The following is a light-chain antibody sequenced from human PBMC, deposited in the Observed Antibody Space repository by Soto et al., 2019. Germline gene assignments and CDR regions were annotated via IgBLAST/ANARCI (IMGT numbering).Light chain of an antibody. CDR3: GTWENSLSVLYV. J-gene: IGLJ7*01. V-gene: IGLV1-51*01. CDR2: DNN. CDR1: SSNIGNNY. Sequence: QSVLTQPPSVSAAPGQKVTISCSGSSSNIGNNYVSWYQHLPGTAPKLLIYDNNKRPSGIPDRFSGSKSGTSATLGITGLQTGDEADYYCGTWENSLSVLYVFGPGTQLTVL.